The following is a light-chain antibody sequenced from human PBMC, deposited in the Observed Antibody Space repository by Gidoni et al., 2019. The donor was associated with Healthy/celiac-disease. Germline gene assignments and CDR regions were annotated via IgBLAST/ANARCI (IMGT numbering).Light chain of an antibody. CDR3: QQRSNWRAT. CDR2: DAS. V-gene: IGKV3-11*01. Sequence: EIVLTQSPATLSLSPGERATLSCRASQSVSSYLAWYQQKPGQAPRLLIYDASNRATGIPARFSGSEAGTDFTLTISSREPEDFAVYYCQQRSNWRATFGQGTKVEIK. J-gene: IGKJ1*01. CDR1: QSVSSY.